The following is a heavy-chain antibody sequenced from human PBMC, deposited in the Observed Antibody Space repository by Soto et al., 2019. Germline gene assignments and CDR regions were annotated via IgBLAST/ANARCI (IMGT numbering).Heavy chain of an antibody. CDR1: GGSFSGYY. J-gene: IGHJ4*02. Sequence: QVQLQQWGAGLLKPSETLSLTCAVDGGSFSGYYWSWIRQPPGKGLEWLGEINHSGSTNYNPSLKSRVTISVDTSKNQFSLKLSSVTAADTAVYYCARGKYGSSGWYAYWGQGTLVTVSS. V-gene: IGHV4-34*01. D-gene: IGHD6-19*01. CDR2: INHSGST. CDR3: ARGKYGSSGWYAY.